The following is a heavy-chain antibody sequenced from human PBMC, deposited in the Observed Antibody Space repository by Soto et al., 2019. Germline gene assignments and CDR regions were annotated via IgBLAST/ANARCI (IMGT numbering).Heavy chain of an antibody. V-gene: IGHV6-1*01. J-gene: IGHJ4*02. CDR2: TYYRSKWYN. CDR3: ASGRWSTFDY. CDR1: GDSVSSNNIA. Sequence: QVQLQQSGPGLVKPSQTLSLTCAVSGDSVSSNNIAWNWLRQSPWRGLEWLGRTYYRSKWYNEYAVSVRSRITINLDTSKKQFSLQLNSVTPEDTAVYFCASGRWSTFDYWGQGAQVTVSS. D-gene: IGHD2-15*01.